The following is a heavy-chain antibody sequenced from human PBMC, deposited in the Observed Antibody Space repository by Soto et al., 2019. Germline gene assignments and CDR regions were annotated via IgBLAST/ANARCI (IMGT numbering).Heavy chain of an antibody. J-gene: IGHJ4*02. CDR1: SVSVSGSYW. V-gene: IGHV4-4*02. Sequence: QVQIQESGPGLVKPSGTLSLACSVSSVSVSGSYWCAWVRQPPGKGLEWIGEIDHSGHTNYNPSLKSRVTMSLDNSKTQFSLNLRSVTAADTAVYYCAISNWNYVRTLDYWGQGTQVIVSS. D-gene: IGHD1-7*01. CDR3: AISNWNYVRTLDY. CDR2: IDHSGHT.